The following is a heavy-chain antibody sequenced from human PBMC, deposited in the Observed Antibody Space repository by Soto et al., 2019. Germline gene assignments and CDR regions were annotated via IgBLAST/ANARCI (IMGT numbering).Heavy chain of an antibody. CDR3: ARDQGVVVTADNWFGP. Sequence: SETLSLTCTVSGGSITDYSWVWIRQPAGKGLEWIRRIFSSGSTNYNPSLKGRSTMSLDTSKNQFSLKLNSATATDTAVYFCARDQGVVVTADNWFGPWGRGIRVAVSS. D-gene: IGHD2-21*02. J-gene: IGHJ5*02. CDR2: IFSSGST. CDR1: GGSITDYS. V-gene: IGHV4-4*07.